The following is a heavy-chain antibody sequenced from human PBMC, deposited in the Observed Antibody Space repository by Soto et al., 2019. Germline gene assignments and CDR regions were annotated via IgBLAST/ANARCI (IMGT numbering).Heavy chain of an antibody. CDR3: ARNMDYYYGPGSGNGHGV. Sequence: QVQLVQSGAEVKEPGDSVRVSCEASGYTFSAYYIHWVRQAPGQGLEWMGWINPKFGDTTYAQDFHGRVPMTRDMYISTVYMALRRLTSDDTAIYYCARNMDYYYGPGSGNGHGVWGQGTTVTVFS. J-gene: IGHJ6*02. D-gene: IGHD3-10*01. CDR2: INPKFGDT. V-gene: IGHV1-2*02. CDR1: GYTFSAYY.